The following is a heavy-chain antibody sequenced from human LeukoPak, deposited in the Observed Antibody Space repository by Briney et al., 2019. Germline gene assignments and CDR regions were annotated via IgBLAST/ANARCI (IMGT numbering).Heavy chain of an antibody. CDR1: GYTFTGYY. CDR2: INPNSGGT. CDR3: ARSSNSGDFDY. V-gene: IGHV1-2*04. Sequence: ASVKVSCKASGYTFTGYYMHWVRQAPGQGLEWMGWINPNSGGTNYAQKSQGWVTMTRDTSISTAYMELSRLRSDDTAVYYCARSSNSGDFDYWGQGTLVTVSS. D-gene: IGHD6-6*01. J-gene: IGHJ4*02.